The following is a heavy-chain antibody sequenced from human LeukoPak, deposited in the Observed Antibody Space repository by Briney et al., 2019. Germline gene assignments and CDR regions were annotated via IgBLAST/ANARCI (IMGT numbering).Heavy chain of an antibody. CDR1: GFTFSSYA. CDR3: AKQSPYSGRFGVDDD. CDR2: ISYDGSNK. Sequence: GGSLRLSCAASGFTFSSYAMHWVRQAPGKGLEWVAVISYDGSNKYYADSVKGRFTISRDNSKNTLYLQMNSLRAEDTAVYFCAKQSPYSGRFGVDDDWGRGTLVTVSS. J-gene: IGHJ4*02. D-gene: IGHD1-26*01. V-gene: IGHV3-30-3*02.